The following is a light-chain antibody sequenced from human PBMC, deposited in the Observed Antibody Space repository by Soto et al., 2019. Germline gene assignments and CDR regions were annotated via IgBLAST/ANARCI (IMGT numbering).Light chain of an antibody. V-gene: IGKV3-11*01. J-gene: IGKJ1*01. CDR2: TAS. CDR1: QSVRRS. CDR3: QEYNNYWT. Sequence: EIVLTQSPATLSLSPGERATLSCRASQSVRRSLAWYQQKPGQTPRLLIYTASTLESGVPSRFSASGSGTEFTLTISSLHPDDFATYYCQEYNNYWTFGQGTKVEVK.